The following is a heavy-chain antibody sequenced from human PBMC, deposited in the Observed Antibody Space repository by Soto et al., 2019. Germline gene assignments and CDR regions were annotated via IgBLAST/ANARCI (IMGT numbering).Heavy chain of an antibody. CDR3: ARVRGGYFYYYYGMDV. Sequence: GGSLRLSCAASGFTFSRYAMSWVRQAPGKGLEWVSTISASGGTIYYADSVKGRFTISRDNAKNSLNLQMNSLRDEDTAVYYCARVRGGYFYYYYGMDVWGQGTTVTVSS. J-gene: IGHJ6*02. V-gene: IGHV3-23*01. CDR2: ISASGGTI. D-gene: IGHD2-15*01. CDR1: GFTFSRYA.